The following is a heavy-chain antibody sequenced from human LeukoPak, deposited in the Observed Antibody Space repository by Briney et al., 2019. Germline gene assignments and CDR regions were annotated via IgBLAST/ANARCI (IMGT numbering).Heavy chain of an antibody. D-gene: IGHD3-10*01. CDR3: ARLTPGKNWFDP. CDR1: GGSISSGSYY. CDR2: IYTSGST. J-gene: IGHJ5*02. Sequence: PSETLSLTCTVSGGSISSGSYYWSWIRQPAGKGLEWIGRIYTSGSTNYNPSLKSRVTISVDTSKNQFSLKLNSVTAADTAVYYCARLTPGKNWFDPWGQGTLVTVSS. V-gene: IGHV4-61*02.